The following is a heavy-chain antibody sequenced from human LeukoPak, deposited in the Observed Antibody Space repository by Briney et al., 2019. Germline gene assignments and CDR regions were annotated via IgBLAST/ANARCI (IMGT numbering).Heavy chain of an antibody. CDR1: GGSISSGGYY. Sequence: SETLSLTCTVSGGSISSGGYYWTWIRQPPGKGLEWIGYIYSSGSTDYNPSLKSRVTISVDTSKSQFSLKLSSVTAADTAIYYCARDPSTFYFDYWGQGALVTVSS. V-gene: IGHV4-61*08. CDR2: IYSSGST. CDR3: ARDPSTFYFDY. J-gene: IGHJ4*02. D-gene: IGHD3-16*01.